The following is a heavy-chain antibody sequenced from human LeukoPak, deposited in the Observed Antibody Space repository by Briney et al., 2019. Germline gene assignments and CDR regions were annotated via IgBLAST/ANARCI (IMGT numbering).Heavy chain of an antibody. CDR1: GFSFSDYW. Sequence: PGESLRLSCAASGFSFSDYWMSWVRQSPEKGLEWVANIKEDGSARYYVDSVKGRFTISRDNTKNFLYPQMTSLRVEDTAMYYCARDPRDDHNSLDSWGQGTQVTVSS. V-gene: IGHV3-7*03. J-gene: IGHJ5*01. CDR3: ARDPRDDHNSLDS. CDR2: IKEDGSAR.